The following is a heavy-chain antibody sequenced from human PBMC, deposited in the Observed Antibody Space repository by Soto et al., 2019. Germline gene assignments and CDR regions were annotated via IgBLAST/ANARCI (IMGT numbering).Heavy chain of an antibody. CDR1: GGSISSGGYY. CDR2: IYYSGST. D-gene: IGHD6-13*01. V-gene: IGHV4-31*03. CDR3: ASHSSSWPTPHYYYYGMDV. J-gene: IGHJ6*02. Sequence: LSLTCTVSGGSISSGGYYWSWIRQHPGKGLEWIGYIYYSGSTYYNPSLKSRVTISVDTSKNQFSLKLSSVTAADTAVYYCASHSSSWPTPHYYYYGMDVWGQGTTVTVSS.